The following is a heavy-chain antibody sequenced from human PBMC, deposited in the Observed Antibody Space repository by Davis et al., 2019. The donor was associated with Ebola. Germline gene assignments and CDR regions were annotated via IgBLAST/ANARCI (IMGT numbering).Heavy chain of an antibody. J-gene: IGHJ4*02. CDR1: GDSVSSGRDY. CDR3: ARDDLSGLIDS. V-gene: IGHV4-61*09. CDR2: IYTTGST. Sequence: SETLSLTCTVSGDSVSSGRDYWSWLRQPAGKGLEWIGHIYTTGSTNYNPSLESRVTISVDPSRNQFSLNLNSVTAADTAVYYCARDDLSGLIDSWGQGTLVTVSS. D-gene: IGHD1-26*01.